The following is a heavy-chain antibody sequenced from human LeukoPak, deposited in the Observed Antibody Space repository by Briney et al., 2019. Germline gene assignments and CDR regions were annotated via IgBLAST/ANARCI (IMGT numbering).Heavy chain of an antibody. CDR1: GFTFSSYA. Sequence: GGSLRLSCAASGFTFSSYAMSWVRQAPGKGLEWVSAISGSGGSTYYADSVKRRFTISRDNSKNTLYLQMNSLRAADTAVYYCAKVAYSSTDYFDYWGQGTLVTVSS. V-gene: IGHV3-23*01. J-gene: IGHJ4*02. CDR3: AKVAYSSTDYFDY. CDR2: ISGSGGST. D-gene: IGHD6-13*01.